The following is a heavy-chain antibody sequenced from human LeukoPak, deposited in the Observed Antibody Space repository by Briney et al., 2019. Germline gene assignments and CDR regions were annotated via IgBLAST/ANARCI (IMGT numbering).Heavy chain of an antibody. CDR1: GFTFSSYA. J-gene: IGHJ6*02. D-gene: IGHD6-25*01. Sequence: GGSLRFSCAASGFTFSSYAMSWVRQALGKGLEWVSAISGSGGSTYYADSVKGRFTISRDNSKNTLYLQMNSLRAEDTAVYYCARDYGIAAAESYYYGMDVWGQGTTVTVSS. CDR2: ISGSGGST. V-gene: IGHV3-23*01. CDR3: ARDYGIAAAESYYYGMDV.